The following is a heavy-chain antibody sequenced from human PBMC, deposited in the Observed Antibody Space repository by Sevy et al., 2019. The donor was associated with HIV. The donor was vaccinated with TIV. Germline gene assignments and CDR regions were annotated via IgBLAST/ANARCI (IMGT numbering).Heavy chain of an antibody. Sequence: GESLKISCAASGFTFSSYSMNWVRQAPGKGLEWVSTISVSGGSTYYADSVKGRFTISRDNSKNTLYLQMNSLRAEDTAIYFCAKDHDNNWFDPWGQGTLVTVSS. CDR3: AKDHDNNWFDP. CDR2: ISVSGGST. V-gene: IGHV3-23*01. D-gene: IGHD3-9*01. CDR1: GFTFSSYS. J-gene: IGHJ5*02.